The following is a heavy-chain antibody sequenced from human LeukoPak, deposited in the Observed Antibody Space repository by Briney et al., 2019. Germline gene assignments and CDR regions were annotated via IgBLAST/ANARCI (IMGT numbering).Heavy chain of an antibody. J-gene: IGHJ6*03. CDR2: IYYSGST. Sequence: SETLSLTCTVSGGSISSSSYYWGWIRQPPGKGLEWIGSIYYSGSTYYNPSLKSRVTISVDTSKNQFSLKLSSVTAADTAMFYCARVRDPYYYYMDVWGKGTTVTVSS. CDR3: ARVRDPYYYYMDV. D-gene: IGHD5-24*01. CDR1: GGSISSSSYY. V-gene: IGHV4-39*07.